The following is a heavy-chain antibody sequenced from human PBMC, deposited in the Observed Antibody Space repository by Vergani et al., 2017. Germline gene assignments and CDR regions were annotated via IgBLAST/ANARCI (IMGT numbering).Heavy chain of an antibody. CDR2: IYYSGST. V-gene: IGHV4-39*07. J-gene: IGHJ6*03. CDR1: GGSIRSSSYY. D-gene: IGHD5-18*01. Sequence: QLQLQESGPGLVKPSETLSLTCTVSGGSIRSSSYYWGWIRQPPGKGLEWIGSIYYSGSTYYNPSLKSRVTISVDTSKNQFSLKLSSVTAADTAVYYCARLADSYGHNVDYYYYYMDVWGKGTTVTVSS. CDR3: ARLADSYGHNVDYYYYYMDV.